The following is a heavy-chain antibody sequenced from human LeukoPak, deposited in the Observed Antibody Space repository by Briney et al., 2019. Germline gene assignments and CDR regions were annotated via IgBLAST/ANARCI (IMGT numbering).Heavy chain of an antibody. V-gene: IGHV4-34*01. CDR2: INHSGST. Sequence: PSETLSFTCAVYGGSFSGYYWSWIRQPPGKGLEWIGEINHSGSTNYNPSLKSRVTISVDTSKNQFSLKLSSVTAADTAVYYCARGGGSYYPDFDYWGQGTLVTVSS. D-gene: IGHD1-26*01. J-gene: IGHJ4*02. CDR3: ARGGGSYYPDFDY. CDR1: GGSFSGYY.